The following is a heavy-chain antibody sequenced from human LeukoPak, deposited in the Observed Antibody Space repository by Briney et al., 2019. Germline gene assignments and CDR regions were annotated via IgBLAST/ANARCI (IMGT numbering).Heavy chain of an antibody. Sequence: ASVKVSCKASGYTSTGYYMHWVRQAPGQGLEWMGWINPNSGGTNYAQKFQGRVTMTRDTSISTAYMELSRLRSDDTVVYYCAREYCSSTSCLDDPWGQGTLVTVSS. D-gene: IGHD2-2*01. J-gene: IGHJ5*02. CDR3: AREYCSSTSCLDDP. CDR2: INPNSGGT. V-gene: IGHV1-2*02. CDR1: GYTSTGYY.